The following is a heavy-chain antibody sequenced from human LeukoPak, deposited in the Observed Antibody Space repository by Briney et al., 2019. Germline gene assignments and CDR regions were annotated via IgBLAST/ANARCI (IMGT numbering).Heavy chain of an antibody. Sequence: ASVKVSCKASGYTFTGYDINWVRQATGQGLEWVGWMNPYSGNTGYAKKFQGRVTMTRDTSTTTAYMELSRLTSEDMAVYYCVRRLDTIEFDPWGQGTLVTVSS. CDR1: GYTFTGYD. D-gene: IGHD5-18*01. J-gene: IGHJ5*02. CDR2: MNPYSGNT. V-gene: IGHV1-8*01. CDR3: VRRLDTIEFDP.